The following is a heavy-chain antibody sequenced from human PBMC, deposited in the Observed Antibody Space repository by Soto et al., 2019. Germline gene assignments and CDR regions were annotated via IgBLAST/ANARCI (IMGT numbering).Heavy chain of an antibody. D-gene: IGHD6-19*01. Sequence: QLQLQESGPGLVKPSETLSLTCTVSGGSISSSSYYWGWIRQPPGKGLEWIGRIYYSGSTYYNPSLESRVTRSVDTCRNQFSLKLSSVTAADTAVYYCARRIVAVSGMDALDIWGQGTMVTVSS. CDR2: IYYSGST. J-gene: IGHJ3*02. CDR1: GGSISSSSYY. V-gene: IGHV4-39*01. CDR3: ARRIVAVSGMDALDI.